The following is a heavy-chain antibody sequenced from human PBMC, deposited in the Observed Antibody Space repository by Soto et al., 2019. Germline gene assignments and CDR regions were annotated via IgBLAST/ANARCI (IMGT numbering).Heavy chain of an antibody. CDR1: GYSFTSHY. D-gene: IGHD2-2*01. CDR2: IYPGGVNI. V-gene: IGHV1-46*01. CDR3: ARDWWGGYCISTSCSNWFDP. Sequence: ASVKVSCKAIGYSFTSHYMHWVRQAPGQGLEWMGKIYPGGVNIGYAQKFKGRVTMTKDTSTSTVYMELNSLTSEDTAVYYCARDWWGGYCISTSCSNWFDPWGQGTLVTSPQ. J-gene: IGHJ5*02.